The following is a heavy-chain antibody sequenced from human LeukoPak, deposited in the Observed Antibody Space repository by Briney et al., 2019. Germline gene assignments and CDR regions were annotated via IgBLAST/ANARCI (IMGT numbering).Heavy chain of an antibody. CDR1: GGSISSYY. CDR2: IYYSGST. V-gene: IGHV4-59*08. CDR3: ARQAGTTIFGVAPNHGFDP. D-gene: IGHD3-3*01. Sequence: PSETLSLTCTVSGGSISSYYWSWIRQPPGKGLEWIGYIYYSGSTNYNPSLKSRVTISVDTSKNQFSLKLSSVTAADTAVYYCARQAGTTIFGVAPNHGFDPWGQGTLVTVSS. J-gene: IGHJ5*02.